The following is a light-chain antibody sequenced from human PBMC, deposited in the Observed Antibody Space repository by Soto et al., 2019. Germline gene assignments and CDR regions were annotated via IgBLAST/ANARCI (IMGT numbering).Light chain of an antibody. V-gene: IGLV1-40*03. J-gene: IGLJ3*02. Sequence: QAVVTQPPAVSGAPGQRVSISCTGSNTNIGAGYDVNWYQQLPGTAPKLLIYANINRPSGVPDRFSGSKSGASAFLVITGLQAEDEADYSCQSYDSSLSAWKVFGGGTKLTVL. CDR3: QSYDSSLSAWKV. CDR1: NTNIGAGYD. CDR2: ANI.